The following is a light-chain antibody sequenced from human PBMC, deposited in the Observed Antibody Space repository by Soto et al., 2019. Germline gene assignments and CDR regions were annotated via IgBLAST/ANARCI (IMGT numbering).Light chain of an antibody. Sequence: QSALTQPPSASGSPGQSVTISCTGTSSDVGGYNYVSWYQQHPGKAPKLMIYEVSKRPSGVPDRFSGSKSGNTASLTVSGLQAEDEADYYCSSYAGSNLWVFGGGTKPPS. J-gene: IGLJ3*02. CDR1: SSDVGGYNY. V-gene: IGLV2-8*01. CDR3: SSYAGSNLWV. CDR2: EVS.